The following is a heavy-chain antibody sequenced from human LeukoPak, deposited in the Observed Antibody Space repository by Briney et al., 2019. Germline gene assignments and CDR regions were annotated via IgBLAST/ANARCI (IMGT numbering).Heavy chain of an antibody. D-gene: IGHD3-22*01. CDR2: ISYDGSNK. J-gene: IGHJ4*02. V-gene: IGHV3-30*04. CDR3: ATHNYESSGYLSPDY. Sequence: PGGSLRLSCAASGFIFSNYAMHWVRQAPGKGLEWVAVISYDGSNKYYIDSVKGRFTISRDNSQNTLYLQMNSLRAEDTAVYYCATHNYESSGYLSPDYWGQGTLVTVSS. CDR1: GFIFSNYA.